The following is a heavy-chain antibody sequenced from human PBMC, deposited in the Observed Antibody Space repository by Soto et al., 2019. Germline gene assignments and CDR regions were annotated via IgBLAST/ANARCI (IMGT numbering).Heavy chain of an antibody. CDR1: GGSFSGYY. Sequence: QVQLQQWGAGLLKPSETLSLTCAVYGGSFSGYYWTWIRQPPGKGLEWVGEINHSGSTNYNPSLKSRVTISLDTSKNQFSLQLSSVTAADTAVYYCARAWYSRSSRDYMDVWGKGTTVTVSS. CDR3: ARAWYSRSSRDYMDV. V-gene: IGHV4-34*01. D-gene: IGHD6-6*01. CDR2: INHSGST. J-gene: IGHJ6*03.